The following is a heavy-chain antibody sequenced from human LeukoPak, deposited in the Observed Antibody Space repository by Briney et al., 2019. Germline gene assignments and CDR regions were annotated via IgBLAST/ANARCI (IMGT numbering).Heavy chain of an antibody. CDR2: INSDGSIT. CDR3: ARDAAGLDY. J-gene: IGHJ4*02. Sequence: PGGSLRLSCAASGFTFSSYAMSWVRQAPGKGLVWVSRINSDGSITTYADSVKGRFTISRDNAKNTVYLQMNSLRGEDTGVYYCARDAAGLDYWGQGTLVTVSS. D-gene: IGHD1-14*01. CDR1: GFTFSSYA. V-gene: IGHV3-74*01.